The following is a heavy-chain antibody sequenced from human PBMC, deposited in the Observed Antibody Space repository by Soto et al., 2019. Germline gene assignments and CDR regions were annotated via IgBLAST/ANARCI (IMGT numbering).Heavy chain of an antibody. CDR2: ISWNSGSI. D-gene: IGHD3-10*01. J-gene: IGHJ6*03. Sequence: PGGSLRLSCGASGFTCDDYAMHLVRQAPGKGLEWVSGISWNSGSIGYADSVKGRFTISRDNAKNSLYLQMNSLRAEDTALYYCATIGGYYGSGSYLEYYYYMDVWGKGTTVTVSS. V-gene: IGHV3-9*01. CDR1: GFTCDDYA. CDR3: ATIGGYYGSGSYLEYYYYMDV.